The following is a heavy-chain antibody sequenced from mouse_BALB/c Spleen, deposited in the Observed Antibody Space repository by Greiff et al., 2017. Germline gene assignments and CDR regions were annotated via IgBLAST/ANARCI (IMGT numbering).Heavy chain of an antibody. V-gene: IGHV1-5*01. J-gene: IGHJ2*01. Sequence: EVQLQQSGTVLARPGASVKMSCKASGYSFTSYWMHWVKQRPGQGLEWIGAIYPGNSDTSYNQKFKGKAKLTAVTSASTAYMELSSLTNEDSAVYYCTRYPDDGYYYWGQGTTLTVSS. D-gene: IGHD2-3*01. CDR3: TRYPDDGYYY. CDR2: IYPGNSDT. CDR1: GYSFTSYW.